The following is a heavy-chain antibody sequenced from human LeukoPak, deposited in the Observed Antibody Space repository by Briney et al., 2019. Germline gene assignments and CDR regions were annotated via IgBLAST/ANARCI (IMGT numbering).Heavy chain of an antibody. J-gene: IGHJ4*02. CDR3: ARGPPRVRGVIIKPLYFDY. Sequence: SETLSLTCTVSGGSISSSSYYWGWIRQPPGKGLEWIGSMYYSGSTNYNPSLKSRVTISVDTSKNQFSLKLSSVTAADTAVYYCARGPPRVRGVIIKPLYFDYWGQGTLVTVSS. D-gene: IGHD3-10*01. CDR1: GGSISSSSYY. V-gene: IGHV4-39*07. CDR2: MYYSGST.